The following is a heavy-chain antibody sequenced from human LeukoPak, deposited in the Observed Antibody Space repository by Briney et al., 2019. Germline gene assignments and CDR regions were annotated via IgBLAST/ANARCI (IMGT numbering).Heavy chain of an antibody. V-gene: IGHV3-20*04. CDR3: AREGYCSTTSCAYGMDV. J-gene: IGHJ6*02. Sequence: GGSLRLSCAASGFTFDDYGMSWVRQVPGKGLEWVSGINWNGGSTGYAVSVKGRSTISRDNAENSLYLQMNSLRAEDTAFYYCAREGYCSTTSCAYGMDVWGQGTTVTVSS. CDR1: GFTFDDYG. CDR2: INWNGGST. D-gene: IGHD2-2*01.